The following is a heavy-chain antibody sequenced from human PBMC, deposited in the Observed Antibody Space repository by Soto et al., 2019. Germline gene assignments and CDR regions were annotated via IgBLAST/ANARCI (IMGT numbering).Heavy chain of an antibody. Sequence: QVQLQESGPGLVKPSETLSLTCTVSGGSVISGGYYWSWIRQPPGKGLEWIGYIYYSGSTNYNPSLKSRVTISVDTSKNQSSLKLSSVTAADTAVYYCARGYTVAWFDPWGQGTLVTVSS. CDR2: IYYSGST. CDR3: ARGYTVAWFDP. D-gene: IGHD5-18*01. CDR1: GGSVISGGYY. J-gene: IGHJ5*02. V-gene: IGHV4-61*08.